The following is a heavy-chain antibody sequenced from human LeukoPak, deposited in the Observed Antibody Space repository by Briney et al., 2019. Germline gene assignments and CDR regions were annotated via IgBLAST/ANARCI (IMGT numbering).Heavy chain of an antibody. Sequence: ASVKVSCKASGYTFTSYGISWVRQAPGQGLEWMGWISAYNGNTNYAQKLQGRVTMTTDTSTSTAYMELRSLRSDDTAVYYCARGYYDILTGYYGYGMNVWGQGTTVTVSS. CDR2: ISAYNGNT. V-gene: IGHV1-18*01. CDR1: GYTFTSYG. J-gene: IGHJ6*02. CDR3: ARGYYDILTGYYGYGMNV. D-gene: IGHD3-9*01.